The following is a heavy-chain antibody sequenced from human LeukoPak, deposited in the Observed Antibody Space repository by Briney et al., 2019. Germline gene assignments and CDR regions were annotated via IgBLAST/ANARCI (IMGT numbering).Heavy chain of an antibody. J-gene: IGHJ5*02. CDR3: ARGRRVVVVVAATKFNWFDP. V-gene: IGHV4-59*12. CDR1: GGSISSYY. CDR2: IYYSGST. D-gene: IGHD2-15*01. Sequence: SETLSLTCTVSGGSISSYYWSWVRQPPGKGLEWIGYIYYSGSTNYNPSLKSRVTISVDTSKNQFSLKLSSVTAADTAVYYCARGRRVVVVVAATKFNWFDPWGQGTLVTVSS.